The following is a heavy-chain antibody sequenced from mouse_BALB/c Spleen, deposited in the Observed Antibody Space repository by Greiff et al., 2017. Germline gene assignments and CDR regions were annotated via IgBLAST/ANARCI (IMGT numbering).Heavy chain of an antibody. Sequence: EVKLMESGGGLVQLGGSRKLSCAASGFTFSSFGMHWVRQAPEKGLEWVGYIGSGSSTIYYADKVKGRFTISRDNPKNTLFLQMTSLRSEDTAMYYCARNYGNYVGFAYWGQGTLVTVSA. D-gene: IGHD2-1*01. CDR2: IGSGSSTI. CDR1: GFTFSSFG. J-gene: IGHJ3*01. CDR3: ARNYGNYVGFAY. V-gene: IGHV5-17*02.